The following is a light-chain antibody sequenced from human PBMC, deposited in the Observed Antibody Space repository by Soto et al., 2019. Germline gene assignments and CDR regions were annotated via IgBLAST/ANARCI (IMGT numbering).Light chain of an antibody. CDR1: PDISNY. CDR3: QRYDNRVFT. CDR2: DAS. J-gene: IGKJ3*01. V-gene: IGKV1-33*01. Sequence: DFQMTQSPSSLSASVGDRVTITCQASPDISNYLNWYQQKPGKAPKLLIYDASNLETGVPARFSGSGSETDFTFPISSLQPEDIATYYCQRYDNRVFTFGPGTKVDIK.